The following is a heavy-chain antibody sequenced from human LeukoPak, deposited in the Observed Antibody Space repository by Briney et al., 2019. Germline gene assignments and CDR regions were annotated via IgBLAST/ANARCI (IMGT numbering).Heavy chain of an antibody. CDR1: GYTFTSYG. CDR3: ARHHRVTTSDY. CDR2: ISAYNGNT. J-gene: IGHJ4*02. D-gene: IGHD4-17*01. Sequence: ASVKVSCKASGYTFTSYGISWVRQAPGQGLEWMGWISAYNGNTNYAQKLQGRVTMTTDTSTSTAYVELRSLRSDDTAVYYCARHHRVTTSDYWGQGTLSPSPQ. V-gene: IGHV1-18*01.